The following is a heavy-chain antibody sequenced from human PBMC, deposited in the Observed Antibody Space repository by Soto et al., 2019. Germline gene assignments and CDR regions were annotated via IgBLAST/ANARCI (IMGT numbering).Heavy chain of an antibody. D-gene: IGHD6-13*01. CDR2: IIPIFGSP. CDR1: GGTFGSTT. V-gene: IGHV1-69*15. Sequence: QVQLVQSGAEVKKPGSSVKVSCKASGGTFGSTTITWVRQAPGQGPEWMGRIIPIFGSPNYAQKFRGRLTFTADESTSTAYMELRSLRSEDTAVYYCASASWGMPAAAPTHYWGQGTLVTVSS. J-gene: IGHJ4*02. CDR3: ASASWGMPAAAPTHY.